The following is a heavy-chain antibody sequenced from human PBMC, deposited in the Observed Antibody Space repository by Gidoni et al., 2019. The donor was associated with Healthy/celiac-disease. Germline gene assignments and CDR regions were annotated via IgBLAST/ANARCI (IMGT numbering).Heavy chain of an antibody. V-gene: IGHV3-23*01. CDR1: GFTFSRYA. J-gene: IGHJ4*02. D-gene: IGHD1-26*01. CDR2: ISGSGGSK. Sequence: EVQLLESGGGLVQPGGSLRLSCAASGFTFSRYAMSWVRQAPGKGLGWVSAISGSGGSKYYADSVKGRFNISRDNSKNPLYLQMNRLRAEDTAVYYWAKGLLRGSHYDYFDYWGQGTLVTVSS. CDR3: AKGLLRGSHYDYFDY.